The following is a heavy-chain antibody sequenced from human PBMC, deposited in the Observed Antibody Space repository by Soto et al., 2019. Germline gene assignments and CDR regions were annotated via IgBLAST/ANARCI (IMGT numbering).Heavy chain of an antibody. CDR2: IYWDDDK. D-gene: IGHD3-3*01. J-gene: IGHJ5*02. CDR3: AHSRLEAIFGVVISPGNWFDP. V-gene: IGHV2-5*02. Sequence: SGPTLVNPTQTLTLTCTFSGFSLSTSGVGVGWIRQPPGKALEWLALIYWDDDKRYSPSLKSRLTITKDTSKNQVVLTMTNMDPVDTATYYCAHSRLEAIFGVVISPGNWFDPWGQGTLVTVSS. CDR1: GFSLSTSGVG.